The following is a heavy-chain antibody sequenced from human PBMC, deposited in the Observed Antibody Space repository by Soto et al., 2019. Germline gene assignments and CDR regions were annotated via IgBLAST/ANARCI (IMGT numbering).Heavy chain of an antibody. V-gene: IGHV4-61*01. D-gene: IGHD3-22*01. J-gene: IGHJ5*02. CDR3: ARVPYYYDSSGTRGWFDP. CDR1: GGSVRSGSFY. Sequence: TSETLSLTCAVSGGSVRSGSFYWSWIRQPPGEGLEWIGYIYYSGSTNYNPSLKSRVTISVDTSKNKFSLKLSSVTAADTAIYYCARVPYYYDSSGTRGWFDPWGQGTLVTVSS. CDR2: IYYSGST.